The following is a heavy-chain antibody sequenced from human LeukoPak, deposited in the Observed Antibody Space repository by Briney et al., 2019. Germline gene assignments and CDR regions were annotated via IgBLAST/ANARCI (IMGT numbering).Heavy chain of an antibody. CDR1: GYTFTSYG. CDR3: VRDRGAPELRRNDY. V-gene: IGHV1-18*01. D-gene: IGHD1-7*01. Sequence: ASVKVSCKASGYTFTSYGIGWVRQAPGQGLEWMGWISAYNGNTNYAQKLQGRVTMTTDTSTSTAYMELRSLRSDDTAVYYCVRDRGAPELRRNDYWGQGTLVTVSS. CDR2: ISAYNGNT. J-gene: IGHJ4*02.